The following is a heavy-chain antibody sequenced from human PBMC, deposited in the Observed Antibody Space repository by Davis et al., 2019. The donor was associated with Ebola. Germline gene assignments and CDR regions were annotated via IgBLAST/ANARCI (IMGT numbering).Heavy chain of an antibody. CDR1: GFTFSRYE. J-gene: IGHJ5*02. D-gene: IGHD2-2*01. Sequence: GESPKISCAASGFTFSRYEMNWVRQAPGKGLEWVSYISSSGSTIYYADSVKGRFTISRDNAKNSLYLQMNSLRAEDTAVYYCARGDVVVPATPDFDPWGQGTLVTVSS. CDR2: ISSSGSTI. V-gene: IGHV3-48*03. CDR3: ARGDVVVPATPDFDP.